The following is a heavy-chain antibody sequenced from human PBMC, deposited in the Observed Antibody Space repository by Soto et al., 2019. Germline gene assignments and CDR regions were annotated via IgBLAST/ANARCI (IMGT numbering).Heavy chain of an antibody. V-gene: IGHV4-59*01. CDR3: ARDLWGYCGTDCYPLDV. CDR1: GGSIRSYY. Sequence: SETLSLTCTVSGGSIRSYYWSWIRQPPGKGLEWIGYMYNTGSTVYNPSLKSRVTISVDTSKNQFSLKLNAVTAADTAVYYCARDLWGYCGTDCYPLDVRGQGTTVTVSS. J-gene: IGHJ6*02. CDR2: MYNTGST. D-gene: IGHD2-21*02.